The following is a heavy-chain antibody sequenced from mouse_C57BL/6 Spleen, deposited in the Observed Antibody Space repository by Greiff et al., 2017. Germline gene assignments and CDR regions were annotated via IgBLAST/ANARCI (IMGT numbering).Heavy chain of an antibody. J-gene: IGHJ3*01. D-gene: IGHD2-4*01. CDR2: IRSKSNNYAT. Sequence: EVQLVESGGGLVQPKGSLKLSCAASGFSFNTYAMNWVRQAPGKGLEWVARIRSKSNNYATYYADSVKDRFTISRDDSESMLYLQMNNLKTEDTAMYYCVRQGGYYDPWFAYWGQGTLVTVSA. V-gene: IGHV10-1*01. CDR3: VRQGGYYDPWFAY. CDR1: GFSFNTYA.